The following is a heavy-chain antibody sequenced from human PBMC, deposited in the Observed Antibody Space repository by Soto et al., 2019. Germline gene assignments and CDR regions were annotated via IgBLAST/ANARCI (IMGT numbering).Heavy chain of an antibody. D-gene: IGHD3-10*01. CDR1: GFTVGNNY. V-gene: IGHV3-53*01. J-gene: IGHJ4*02. CDR3: AKDGRGSGSHYNSFGY. Sequence: EVQLVESGGGLIQPGGSLKLSCAASGFTVGNNYMSWVRQAPGKGLEWVSLIYSTGTTKYADSVKGRFTVSRDNAKNALYLQRNTLRAEDTAVYYCAKDGRGSGSHYNSFGYWGQGTRVTVSS. CDR2: IYSTGTT.